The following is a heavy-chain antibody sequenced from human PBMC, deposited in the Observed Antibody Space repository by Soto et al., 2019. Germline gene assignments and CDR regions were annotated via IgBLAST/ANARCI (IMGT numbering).Heavy chain of an antibody. CDR1: GGSISSYY. D-gene: IGHD3-3*01. CDR2: IYYSGST. J-gene: IGHJ4*02. V-gene: IGHV4-59*01. CDR3: ARQIRFLERYYFAY. Sequence: SETLSLSCTVSGGSISSYYWSWIRQPPGKGLEWIGYIYYSGSTNYNPSLKSRVTISVDTSKNQFSLKLSSVTAADTAVYYCARQIRFLERYYFAYWGQGTLVTVSS.